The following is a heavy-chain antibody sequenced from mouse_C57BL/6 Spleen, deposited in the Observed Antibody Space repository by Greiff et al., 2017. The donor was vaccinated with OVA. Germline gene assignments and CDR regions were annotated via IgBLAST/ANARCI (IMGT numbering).Heavy chain of an antibody. D-gene: IGHD1-1*01. Sequence: EVKVEESGGGLVKPGGSLKLSCAASGFTFSSYAMSWVRQTPEKRLEWVATISDGGSYTYYPDNVKGRFTISRDNAKNNLYLQMSHLKSEDTAMYYCARGVITTVVATDWYVDVWGTGTTVTVSS. J-gene: IGHJ1*03. CDR3: ARGVITTVVATDWYVDV. CDR1: GFTFSSYA. CDR2: ISDGGSYT. V-gene: IGHV5-4*03.